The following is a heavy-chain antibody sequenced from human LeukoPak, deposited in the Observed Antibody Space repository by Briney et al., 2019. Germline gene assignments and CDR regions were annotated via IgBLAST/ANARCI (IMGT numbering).Heavy chain of an antibody. CDR3: ARDPSYCSSTSCYGGHAFDI. Sequence: SETLSLTCAVYGGSFSGYYWSWIRQPPGKGLEWIGEINHSGSTNYNPSLKSRVTISVDTSKNQFSLKLSSVTAADTAVYYCARDPSYCSSTSCYGGHAFDIWGQGTMVTVSS. J-gene: IGHJ3*02. V-gene: IGHV4-34*01. CDR1: GGSFSGYY. D-gene: IGHD2-2*01. CDR2: INHSGST.